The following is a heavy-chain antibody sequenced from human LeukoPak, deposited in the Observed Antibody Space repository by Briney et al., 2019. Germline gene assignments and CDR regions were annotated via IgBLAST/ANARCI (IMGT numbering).Heavy chain of an antibody. Sequence: PGGSLRLSCAASGFTVSSNYMSWVRQAPGKGLEWVSVIYSGGSTYYADSVKGRFTISRDNSKNTLYLQMNSLRAEDTAVYYCAKDRLWFGESRIAFDIWGQGTMVTVSS. D-gene: IGHD3-10*01. CDR2: IYSGGST. V-gene: IGHV3-53*05. J-gene: IGHJ3*02. CDR3: AKDRLWFGESRIAFDI. CDR1: GFTVSSNY.